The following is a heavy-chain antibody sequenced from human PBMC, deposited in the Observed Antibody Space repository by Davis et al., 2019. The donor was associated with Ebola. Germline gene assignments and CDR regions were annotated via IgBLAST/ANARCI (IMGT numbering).Heavy chain of an antibody. CDR2: IYSSANT. CDR1: GDSVSSSSCY. V-gene: IGHV4-39*07. D-gene: IGHD1-26*01. J-gene: IGHJ6*02. Sequence: PSETLSLTCTVSGDSVSSSSCYWAWIRQSPGKGLEWIGSIYSSANTYYNPSLKSRLTISADTAKNQFSLQLNSVTPEDTAVYYCARVGSTYYYGMDVWDQGTTVTVSS. CDR3: ARVGSTYYYGMDV.